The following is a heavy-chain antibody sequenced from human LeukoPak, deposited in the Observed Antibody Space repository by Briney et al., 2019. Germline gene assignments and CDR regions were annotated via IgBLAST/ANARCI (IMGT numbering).Heavy chain of an antibody. CDR3: AKDFTYDFWSGYFDY. V-gene: IGHV3-30*18. D-gene: IGHD3-3*01. J-gene: IGHJ4*02. CDR1: GFTFSSYG. CDR2: ISYDGSNK. Sequence: GGSLRLSCAASGFTFSSYGMHWVRQAPGKGLVWVAVISYDGSNKYYADSVKGRFTISRDNSKNTLYLQMNSLRAEDTAVYYCAKDFTYDFWSGYFDYWGQGTLVTVSS.